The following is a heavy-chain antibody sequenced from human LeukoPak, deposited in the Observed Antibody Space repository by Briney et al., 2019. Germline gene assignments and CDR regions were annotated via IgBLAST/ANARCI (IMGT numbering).Heavy chain of an antibody. V-gene: IGHV1-8*01. Sequence: GASVKVSCKASGYTFTSYDINWVRQAPGQGLERMGWMSPNSDNRGCEQNFQGRVTMTMDSSISTAYMELSSLRSEDTAVYYCAAIMVLTAGVAFNIWGQGTMVTVSS. CDR2: MSPNSDNR. D-gene: IGHD4/OR15-4a*01. J-gene: IGHJ3*02. CDR1: GYTFTSYD. CDR3: AAIMVLTAGVAFNI.